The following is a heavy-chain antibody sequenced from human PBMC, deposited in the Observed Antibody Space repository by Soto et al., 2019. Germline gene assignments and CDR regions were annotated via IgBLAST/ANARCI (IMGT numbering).Heavy chain of an antibody. CDR2: ISYDGSNK. CDR3: AKIPVPDFGYCSGGSCYSGSSEYFQH. CDR1: GFTFSSYG. Sequence: GGSLRLSCAASGFTFSSYGMHWVRQAPGKGLEWVAVISYDGSNKYYADSVKGRFTISRDNSKNTLYLQMNSLRAEDTAVYYCAKIPVPDFGYCSGGSCYSGSSEYFQHWGQGT. J-gene: IGHJ1*01. D-gene: IGHD2-15*01. V-gene: IGHV3-30*18.